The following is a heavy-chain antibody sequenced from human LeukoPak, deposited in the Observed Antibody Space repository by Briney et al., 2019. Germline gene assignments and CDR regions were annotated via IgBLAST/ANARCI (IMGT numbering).Heavy chain of an antibody. CDR1: GGTFSSYA. J-gene: IGHJ4*02. D-gene: IGHD5-12*01. V-gene: IGHV1-69*13. Sequence: ASVKVSCKASGGTFSSYAISWVRQAPGQGLEWMGGIIPIFGTANYAQKFQGRVTITADESTNTAYMELSSLRSEDTAVYYCVRDASYSGFDYWGQGTLVTVSS. CDR2: IIPIFGTA. CDR3: VRDASYSGFDY.